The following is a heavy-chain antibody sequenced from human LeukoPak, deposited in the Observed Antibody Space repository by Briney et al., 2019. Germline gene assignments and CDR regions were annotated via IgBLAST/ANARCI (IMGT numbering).Heavy chain of an antibody. CDR2: INPNSGGT. D-gene: IGHD2-2*01. CDR3: AREYLGYCSSTSCSPFGY. Sequence: ASVKVSCKASGYTFTGYYIHWVRQAPGQGLEWMGRINPNSGGTNYAQKFQGRVTMTRDTSISTAYMELSRLRSDDTAVYYCAREYLGYCSSTSCSPFGYWGQGTLVTVSS. J-gene: IGHJ4*02. CDR1: GYTFTGYY. V-gene: IGHV1-2*06.